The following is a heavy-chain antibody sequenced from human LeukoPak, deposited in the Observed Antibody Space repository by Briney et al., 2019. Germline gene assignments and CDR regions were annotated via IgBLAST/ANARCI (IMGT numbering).Heavy chain of an antibody. V-gene: IGHV1-69*05. CDR1: GGTFSSYA. D-gene: IGHD2-15*01. CDR3: ATMLYCSGGSCYQPGDYYYYYMDV. CDR2: IIPIFGTA. Sequence: SVKVSCKASGGTFSSYAISWVRQAPGQGLEWMGGIIPIFGTANYAQKFQCRVTITTDESTRTAYMELSSLRSEDKAVYYCATMLYCSGGSCYQPGDYYYYYMDVWGKGTTVTVSS. J-gene: IGHJ6*03.